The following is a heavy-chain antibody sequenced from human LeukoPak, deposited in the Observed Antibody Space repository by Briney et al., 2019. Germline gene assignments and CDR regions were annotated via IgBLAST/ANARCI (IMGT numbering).Heavy chain of an antibody. CDR3: ACNYYGSGSRYFDY. J-gene: IGHJ4*02. Sequence: SETLSLTCTVSGGSISSYYWSWIRQPPGKGLEWIGYIYYSGNTNYNPSLKSRVTISVDTSKNQFSLKLSSVTAADTAVYYCACNYYGSGSRYFDYWGQGTLVTVSS. D-gene: IGHD3-10*01. CDR2: IYYSGNT. V-gene: IGHV4-59*01. CDR1: GGSISSYY.